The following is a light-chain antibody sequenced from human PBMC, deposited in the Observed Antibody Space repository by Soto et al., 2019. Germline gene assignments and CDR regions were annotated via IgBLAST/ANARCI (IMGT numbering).Light chain of an antibody. J-gene: IGKJ2*01. Sequence: EIVLTQSPGTLSLSPGERATLSCRASQSVSSSYLAWYQQKPGQAPRLLIYGASGRATGIPDSFSGSGSGTDFTLTISRLGPEDFAVYYCQQYPGYTFGQGTKLEIK. V-gene: IGKV3-20*01. CDR3: QQYPGYT. CDR1: QSVSSSY. CDR2: GAS.